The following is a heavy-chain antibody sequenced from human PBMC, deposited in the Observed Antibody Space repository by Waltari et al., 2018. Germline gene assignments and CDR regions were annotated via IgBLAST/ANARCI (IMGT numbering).Heavy chain of an antibody. V-gene: IGHV3-7*01. Sequence: VESGGDLVQPGGSLRLSWAASGFTFSTYWMSRVRQAPGKGLEWVANIKTDGSEKYYVDSVRGRFTISRDNAKNSLSLQMSTLRDEDTGRYYCARDWSGSGRGINYWGQGTLVTVSS. CDR1: GFTFSTYW. J-gene: IGHJ4*02. D-gene: IGHD3-3*01. CDR3: ARDWSGSGRGINY. CDR2: IKTDGSEK.